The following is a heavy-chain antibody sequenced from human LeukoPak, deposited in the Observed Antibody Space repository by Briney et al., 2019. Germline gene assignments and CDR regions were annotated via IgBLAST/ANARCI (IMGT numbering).Heavy chain of an antibody. V-gene: IGHV4-39*01. Sequence: SETLSLTCTVSGGSISSSSYYWGWIRQPPGKGLEWIGSIYYSGSTYYNPSLESRVTISVDTSKNQFSLKLSSVTAADTAVYYCARHSIGGATRIDYWGQGTLVTVSS. CDR3: ARHSIGGATRIDY. D-gene: IGHD1-26*01. J-gene: IGHJ4*02. CDR2: IYYSGST. CDR1: GGSISSSSYY.